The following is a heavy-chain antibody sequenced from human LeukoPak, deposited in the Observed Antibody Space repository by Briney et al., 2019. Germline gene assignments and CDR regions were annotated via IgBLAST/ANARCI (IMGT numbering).Heavy chain of an antibody. J-gene: IGHJ4*02. CDR3: ARVGSSGWYRKYYFDY. D-gene: IGHD6-19*01. V-gene: IGHV1-46*01. CDR2: INPSGGST. Sequence: ASVKVSCKASGYTFTSYYMHWVRQAPGQGLEWMGLINPSGGSTSYAQKFQGRVTMTRDTSTRTVYMELSSLRSEDTAVYYCARVGSSGWYRKYYFDYWGQGTLVTVSS. CDR1: GYTFTSYY.